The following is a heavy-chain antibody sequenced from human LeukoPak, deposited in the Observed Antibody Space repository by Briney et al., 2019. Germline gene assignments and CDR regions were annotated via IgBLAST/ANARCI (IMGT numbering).Heavy chain of an antibody. D-gene: IGHD6-13*01. J-gene: IGHJ4*02. CDR3: AREGSSSWYRPFDY. CDR2: IIPILGIA. Sequence: SVKVSCKTSGGTFSSYAISWVRQAPGQGLEWMGRIIPILGIANYAQKFQGRVTITADKSTSTAYMELSSLRSEDTAVYYCAREGSSSWYRPFDYWGQGTLVTVSS. V-gene: IGHV1-69*04. CDR1: GGTFSSYA.